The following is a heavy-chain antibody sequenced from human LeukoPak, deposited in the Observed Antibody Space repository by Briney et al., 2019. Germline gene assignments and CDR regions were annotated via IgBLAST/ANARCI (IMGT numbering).Heavy chain of an antibody. CDR3: ARDWGAAGLWDY. CDR2: IKKDGIEK. CDR1: GFTFSNYW. Sequence: PGGSLRLSCASSGFTFSNYWMSWVRQAPGKGLEWVANIKKDGIEKDYVDSVKGRFTISRDNAKNSLYLQMNSLRAEDTAIYYCARDWGAAGLWDYWGQGTLVTVSS. D-gene: IGHD6-13*01. J-gene: IGHJ4*02. V-gene: IGHV3-7*05.